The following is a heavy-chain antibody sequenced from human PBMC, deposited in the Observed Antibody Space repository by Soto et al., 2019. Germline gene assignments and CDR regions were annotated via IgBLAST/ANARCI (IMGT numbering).Heavy chain of an antibody. CDR3: AKDLNYYDSSGFFDY. CDR1: GFTFSNYW. J-gene: IGHJ4*02. CDR2: IIKDGSEK. Sequence: PGGSLRLSCAASGFTFSNYWMTWVRQAPGKGLEWVANIIKDGSEKSYVDSVKGRFTISRDNSKNTLYLQMNSLRAEDTAVYYCAKDLNYYDSSGFFDYWGQGTLVTVSS. D-gene: IGHD3-22*01. V-gene: IGHV3-7*03.